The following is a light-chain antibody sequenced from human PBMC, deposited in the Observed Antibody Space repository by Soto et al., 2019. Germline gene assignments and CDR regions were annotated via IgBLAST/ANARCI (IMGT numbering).Light chain of an antibody. Sequence: DIQMTQSPSSVSASVGDRFSMTCRASQSISSYLNWYQQKPGKAPKLLIYAASSLQSGVPSRFSGSGSGTDFTLTISSLQPEDFATYYCQQSYSTPETFGQGTKVDI. J-gene: IGKJ1*01. CDR1: QSISSY. CDR3: QQSYSTPET. V-gene: IGKV1-39*01. CDR2: AAS.